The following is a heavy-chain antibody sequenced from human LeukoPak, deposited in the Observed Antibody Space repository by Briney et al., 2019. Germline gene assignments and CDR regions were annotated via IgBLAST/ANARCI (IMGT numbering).Heavy chain of an antibody. CDR3: ARHSGGGTSSTGDFWSGSYYYYYMDV. Sequence: SETLSLTCTVSGGSISSYYWSWIRQPPGKGLEWIGYIYYSGSTNYNPSPKSRVTISVDTSKNQFSLKLSSVTAADTAVYYCARHSGGGTSSTGDFWSGSYYYYYMDVWGKGTTVTVSS. J-gene: IGHJ6*03. CDR1: GGSISSYY. V-gene: IGHV4-59*08. CDR2: IYYSGST. D-gene: IGHD3-3*01.